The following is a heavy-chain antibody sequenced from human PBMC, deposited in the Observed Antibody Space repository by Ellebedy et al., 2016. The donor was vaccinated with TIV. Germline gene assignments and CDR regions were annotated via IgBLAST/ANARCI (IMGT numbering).Heavy chain of an antibody. CDR3: ASGEQWLAPAY. D-gene: IGHD6-19*01. J-gene: IGHJ4*02. CDR2: IIPIFGTA. V-gene: IGHV1-69*13. CDR1: GGTFSSYA. Sequence: AASVKVSCKASGGTFSSYAISWVRQAPGQGLEWMGGIIPIFGTANYEQKFQGRVTITADESTSTAYMELSSLRSEDTAVYYCASGEQWLAPAYWGQGTLVTVSS.